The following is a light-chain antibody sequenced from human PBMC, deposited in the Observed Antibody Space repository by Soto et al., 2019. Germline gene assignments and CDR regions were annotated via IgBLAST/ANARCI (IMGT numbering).Light chain of an antibody. CDR1: QSVSSSY. CDR2: GAS. Sequence: EIVLMQSPGTLSLSPGERATLSCRASQSVSSSYLAWYQQKPGQAPRLLIYGASSRATGIPDRFSGSGSGTDFTLTISRLEPEDLAVYYCQHYGSLVLTFGGGTKVEIK. CDR3: QHYGSLVLT. V-gene: IGKV3-20*01. J-gene: IGKJ4*01.